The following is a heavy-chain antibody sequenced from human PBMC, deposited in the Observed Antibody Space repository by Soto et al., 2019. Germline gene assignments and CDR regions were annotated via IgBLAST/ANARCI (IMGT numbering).Heavy chain of an antibody. D-gene: IGHD2-2*01. Sequence: ASVKVSCKASGYTFTSYDINWVRQATGQGLEWMGWMNPNSGNTGYAQKFQGRVTMTRNTSISTAYMELSSLRSEDKAVYYCATAYCSSTSCYPGPYYYYYYGMDVWGQGTTVTVSS. CDR3: ATAYCSSTSCYPGPYYYYYYGMDV. CDR2: MNPNSGNT. CDR1: GYTFTSYD. J-gene: IGHJ6*02. V-gene: IGHV1-8*01.